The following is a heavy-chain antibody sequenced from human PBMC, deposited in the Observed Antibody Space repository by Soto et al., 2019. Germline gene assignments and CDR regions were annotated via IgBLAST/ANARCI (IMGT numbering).Heavy chain of an antibody. V-gene: IGHV4-34*01. D-gene: IGHD3-22*01. CDR3: ARGSHKLHSYDSSGFYHCVDY. Sequence: PSETLSLTCAVYGGSFSDYSWTWIRQPPGKGLEWIGEINDSGSTNYTPSLERRVTISRDTSKNRFSLKLSSVTAADTAVYYCARGSHKLHSYDSSGFYHCVDYWGQGSLVTVSS. J-gene: IGHJ4*02. CDR2: INDSGST. CDR1: GGSFSDYS.